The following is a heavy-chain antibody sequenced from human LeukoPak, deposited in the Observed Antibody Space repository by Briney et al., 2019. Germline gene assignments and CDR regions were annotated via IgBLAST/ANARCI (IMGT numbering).Heavy chain of an antibody. D-gene: IGHD2-2*01. CDR1: GGSFSGYY. J-gene: IGHJ4*02. V-gene: IGHV4-34*01. Sequence: PSETLSLTCAVYGGSFSGYYWSWIRQPPGKGLEWIGEINHSGSTNYNPSLKSRVTISVDTSKNQFSLKLSSVTAADTAVYYCARHTQDIVVVPAASSLDYWGQGTLVTVSS. CDR3: ARHTQDIVVVPAASSLDY. CDR2: INHSGST.